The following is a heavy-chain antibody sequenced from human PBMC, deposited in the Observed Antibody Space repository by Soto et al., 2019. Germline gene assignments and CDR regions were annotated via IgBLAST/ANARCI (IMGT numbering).Heavy chain of an antibody. D-gene: IGHD3-22*01. V-gene: IGHV1-46*01. CDR3: ASHFDFSGYSHFNEAFDI. CDR2: INTRVGRA. J-gene: IGHJ3*02. Sequence: QVQLVQSGAEVNKPGASLTLSCKASGYTFSNYYVHWVRQAPGQGLEWVAMINTRVGRATYAQGFQGXVXLXIXASASTVYLELRDLESADTAVYYCASHFDFSGYSHFNEAFDIWGQGTVVTVSP. CDR1: GYTFSNYY.